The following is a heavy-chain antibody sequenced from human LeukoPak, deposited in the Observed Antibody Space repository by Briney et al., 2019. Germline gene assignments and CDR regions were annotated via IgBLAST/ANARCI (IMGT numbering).Heavy chain of an antibody. Sequence: PSETLSLTCTVSGGSLSSSSYYWGWIRQPPGKGLEWIGSIYYSGSTYYNPSLKSRVTISVDTSKNQFSLKLSSATAADTAVYYCARRIIETRQHYMDVWGKGTTVTVSS. J-gene: IGHJ6*03. V-gene: IGHV4-39*01. CDR3: ARRIIETRQHYMDV. CDR1: GGSLSSSSYY. D-gene: IGHD1-7*01. CDR2: IYYSGST.